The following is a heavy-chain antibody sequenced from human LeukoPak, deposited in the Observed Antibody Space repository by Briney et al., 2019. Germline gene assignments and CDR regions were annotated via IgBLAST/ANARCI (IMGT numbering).Heavy chain of an antibody. Sequence: ASVKVSCKASGYTFTGYYMHWVRQAPGQGLEWMGWINPNSGGTNYAQKFQGRVTMTEDTSTDTAYMELSSLRSEDTAVYYCAIDGDGYNSLDYWGQGTLVTVSS. CDR3: AIDGDGYNSLDY. CDR1: GYTFTGYY. CDR2: INPNSGGT. D-gene: IGHD5-24*01. V-gene: IGHV1-2*02. J-gene: IGHJ4*02.